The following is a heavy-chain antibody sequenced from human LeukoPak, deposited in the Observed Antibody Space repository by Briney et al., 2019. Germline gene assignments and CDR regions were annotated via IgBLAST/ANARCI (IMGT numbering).Heavy chain of an antibody. Sequence: SETLSLTCTVSGGSISSHYWNWIRKPPGKGLEWVGYMYYSGSGSYNPAHKRQVTISVDTSKNQFSLKLSSVTAADTAVYYCARWRGSWSGYFDYWGQGTLVTVSS. D-gene: IGHD3-3*01. CDR1: GGSISSHY. J-gene: IGHJ4*02. CDR3: ARWRGSWSGYFDY. CDR2: MYYSGSG. V-gene: IGHV4-59*11.